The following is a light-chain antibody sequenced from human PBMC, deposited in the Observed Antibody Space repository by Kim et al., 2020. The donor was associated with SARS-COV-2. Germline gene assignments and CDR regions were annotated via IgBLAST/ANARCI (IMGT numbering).Light chain of an antibody. CDR1: SLRNYY. J-gene: IGLJ3*02. Sequence: ALGQTVRITCQGDSLRNYYASWYQQKPGQAPVLVIYGKNRRPSGIPDRFSGSNSGNTASLTITGAQAEDEAGYYCNSRDSSGTLVVFGGGTKVTVL. V-gene: IGLV3-19*01. CDR2: GKN. CDR3: NSRDSSGTLVV.